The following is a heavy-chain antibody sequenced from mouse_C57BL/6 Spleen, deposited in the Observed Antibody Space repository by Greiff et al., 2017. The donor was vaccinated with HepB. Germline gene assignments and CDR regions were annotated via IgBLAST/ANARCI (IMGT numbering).Heavy chain of an antibody. Sequence: VQLQQPGAELVRPGTSVKLSCKASGYTFTSYWMHWVKQRPGQGLEWIGVIDPSDSYTNYNQKFKGKATLTVDTSASTAYMQLSSLTSEDSAVYYCARGAYGSYFDDWGQGTTLTVSS. J-gene: IGHJ2*01. D-gene: IGHD1-1*01. CDR3: ARGAYGSYFDD. CDR1: GYTFTSYW. V-gene: IGHV1-59*01. CDR2: IDPSDSYT.